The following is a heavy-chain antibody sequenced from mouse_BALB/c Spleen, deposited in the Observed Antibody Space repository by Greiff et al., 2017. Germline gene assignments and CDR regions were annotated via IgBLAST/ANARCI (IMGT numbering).Heavy chain of an antibody. CDR3: ARETTVVAPYAMDY. CDR1: GYTFTDYV. J-gene: IGHJ4*01. Sequence: VKLMESGPELVKPGASVKMSCKASGYTFTDYVISWVKQRTGQGLEWIGEIYPGSGSTYYNEKFKGKATLTADKSSNTAYMQLSSLTSEDSAVYFCARETTVVAPYAMDYWGQGTSVTVSS. CDR2: IYPGSGST. D-gene: IGHD1-1*01. V-gene: IGHV1-77*01.